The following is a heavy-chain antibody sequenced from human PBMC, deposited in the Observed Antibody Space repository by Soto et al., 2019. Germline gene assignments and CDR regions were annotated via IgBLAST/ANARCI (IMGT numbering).Heavy chain of an antibody. J-gene: IGHJ5*02. D-gene: IGHD3-3*01. CDR1: GYTFTSYG. CDR3: ARGRTLSIFGVVTPDNWFDP. CDR2: ISAYNGNT. Sequence: VASVKVSCKASGYTFTSYGISWVRQAPGQGLEWMGWISAYNGNTNYAQKLQGRVTMTTDTSTSTAYMELRSLRSDDTAVYYCARGRTLSIFGVVTPDNWFDPWGQGTLVTVSS. V-gene: IGHV1-18*04.